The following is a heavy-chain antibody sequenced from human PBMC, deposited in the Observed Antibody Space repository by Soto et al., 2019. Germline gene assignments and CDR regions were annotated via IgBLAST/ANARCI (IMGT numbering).Heavy chain of an antibody. CDR3: ARARHLQYSSGWYYFDY. D-gene: IGHD6-19*01. CDR2: IIPIFGTA. V-gene: IGHV1-69*12. J-gene: IGHJ4*02. Sequence: QVQLVQSGAEVKKPGSSVKVSCKASGGTFSSYAISWVRQAPGQGLEWMGGIIPIFGTANYAQKVQGRVTITADESTSTAYVELSSLRSEDTAVYYCARARHLQYSSGWYYFDYWGQGTLVTVSS. CDR1: GGTFSSYA.